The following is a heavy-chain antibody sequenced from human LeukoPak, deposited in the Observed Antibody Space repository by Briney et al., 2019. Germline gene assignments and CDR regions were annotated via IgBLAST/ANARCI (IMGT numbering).Heavy chain of an antibody. CDR3: ARTRGYSGYGFTNFDY. Sequence: GESLKISCKGSGYRFTSYWIGWVRQMPGKGLEWMGIIYPVDSDTRYSPSFQGQVTISADKSISTAYLQWSSLKASDTAVYYCARTRGYSGYGFTNFDYWGQGTLITVSS. V-gene: IGHV5-51*01. CDR1: GYRFTSYW. CDR2: IYPVDSDT. J-gene: IGHJ4*02. D-gene: IGHD5-12*01.